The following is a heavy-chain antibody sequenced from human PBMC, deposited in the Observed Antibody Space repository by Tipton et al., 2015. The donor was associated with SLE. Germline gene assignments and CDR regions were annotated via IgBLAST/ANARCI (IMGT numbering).Heavy chain of an antibody. J-gene: IGHJ4*02. V-gene: IGHV4-59*01. CDR1: GGSISRSY. Sequence: LSLTCTVSGGSISRSYWSWIRQPPGKRLEWIGYVYYGGTTSYNPSLKSRVTISVDTSKNQLSLNLRSVTTADTAVYYCARRDFWTGYLDYWGQGRLVTVSS. CDR3: ARRDFWTGYLDY. CDR2: VYYGGTT. D-gene: IGHD3/OR15-3a*01.